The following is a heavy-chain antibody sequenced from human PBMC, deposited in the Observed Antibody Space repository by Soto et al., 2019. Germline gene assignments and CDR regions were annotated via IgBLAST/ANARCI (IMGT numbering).Heavy chain of an antibody. CDR2: ISGSGGST. CDR1: GFTFSSYA. CDR3: AKENDYVFWGGYYPYGRDV. D-gene: IGHD3-3*01. J-gene: IGHJ6*02. V-gene: IGHV3-23*01. Sequence: GSLRLSCAASGFTFSSYAMSWVRQAPGKGLEWVSAISGSGGSTYYADSVKGRFTISRDNSKNTLYLQMNSLRAEDTAVYYCAKENDYVFWGGYYPYGRDVGAQGTRVTVS.